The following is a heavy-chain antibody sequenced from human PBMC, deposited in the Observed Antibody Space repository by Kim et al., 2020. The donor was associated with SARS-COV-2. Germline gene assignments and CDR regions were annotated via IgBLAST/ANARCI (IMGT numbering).Heavy chain of an antibody. J-gene: IGHJ6*02. D-gene: IGHD6-13*01. V-gene: IGHV4-31*03. CDR2: IYYSGST. CDR3: ARDFIAAAGGSYYYYGMDV. CDR1: SGSISSGGYY. Sequence: SETLSLTCTVSSGSISSGGYYWSWIRQHPGKGLEWIGYIYYSGSTYYNPSLKSRVTISVDTSKNQFSLKLSSVTAADTAVYYCARDFIAAAGGSYYYYGMDVWGQGTTVTVSS.